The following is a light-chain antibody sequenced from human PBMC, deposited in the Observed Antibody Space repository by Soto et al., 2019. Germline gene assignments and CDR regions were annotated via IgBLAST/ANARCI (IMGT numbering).Light chain of an antibody. CDR1: SSNIGNNY. CDR2: DNN. Sequence: QSVLTQPPSVSAAPGQKVTISCSGSSSNIGNNYVSWYQQLPGTAPKLLIYDNNKRPSGIPDRFSGSKSGTSATLGITGLQTGDEAGYYCGTWDSSLNGVVFGGGTKLTVL. V-gene: IGLV1-51*01. CDR3: GTWDSSLNGVV. J-gene: IGLJ2*01.